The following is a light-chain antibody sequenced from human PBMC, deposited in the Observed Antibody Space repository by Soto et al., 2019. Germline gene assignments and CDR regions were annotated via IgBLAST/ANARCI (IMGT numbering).Light chain of an antibody. CDR3: QQYGSFPYT. V-gene: IGKV3-20*01. J-gene: IGKJ2*01. Sequence: EIVLTQSPGTLSLSPGERATLSCRASRSVSTSYLAWYQQKPGQAPRLLIYAASGRATGIPDRFSGSGSGKDFTLTISRLEPEDFAVYYCQQYGSFPYTFGQGTKLELK. CDR2: AAS. CDR1: RSVSTSY.